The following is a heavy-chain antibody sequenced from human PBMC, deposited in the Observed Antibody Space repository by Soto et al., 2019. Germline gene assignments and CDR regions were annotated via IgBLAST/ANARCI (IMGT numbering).Heavy chain of an antibody. V-gene: IGHV3-33*01. CDR2: IWHDGSEI. CDR1: GSIFIGYG. Sequence: GGSLRLSCVVPGSIFIGYGMHWVRQAPGKGLEWVAVIWHDGSEIYYADSVKGRFTISRDNSKNTLYLQMNSLRAEDTAVYYCARDFGYYYGSGSPTDLDIWGQGTMVTVSS. CDR3: ARDFGYYYGSGSPTDLDI. D-gene: IGHD3-10*01. J-gene: IGHJ3*02.